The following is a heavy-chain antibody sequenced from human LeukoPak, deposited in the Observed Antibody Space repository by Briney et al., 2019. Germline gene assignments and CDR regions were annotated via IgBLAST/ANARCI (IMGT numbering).Heavy chain of an antibody. Sequence: SETLSLTCTVSGNSFGDYYWSWIRQPAGKGLEWIGRIYTSGSTTYNPSLKSRVNMSVDTSKSQFSLNLMSVIAADTAVYYCARDTGTTGEVKFDPWGQGTLVTVSS. CDR2: IYTSGST. CDR1: GNSFGDYY. J-gene: IGHJ5*02. D-gene: IGHD4-17*01. CDR3: ARDTGTTGEVKFDP. V-gene: IGHV4-4*07.